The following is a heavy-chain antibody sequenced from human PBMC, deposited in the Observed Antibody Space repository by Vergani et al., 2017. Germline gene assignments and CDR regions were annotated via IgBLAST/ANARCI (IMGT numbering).Heavy chain of an antibody. J-gene: IGHJ6*02. CDR3: EGDPHIAVAGIAKYGMDV. Sequence: QVQLVQSGAEVKKPGASVKVSCKASGYTFTSYGISWVRQAPGQGLEWMGWISAYNGNTNYAQKLQGRVTRTTDTSTSTAYMVQRRLKSDDTAVYYCEGDPHIAVAGIAKYGMDVWGQGTTVTVSS. V-gene: IGHV1-18*01. CDR2: ISAYNGNT. CDR1: GYTFTSYG. D-gene: IGHD6-19*01.